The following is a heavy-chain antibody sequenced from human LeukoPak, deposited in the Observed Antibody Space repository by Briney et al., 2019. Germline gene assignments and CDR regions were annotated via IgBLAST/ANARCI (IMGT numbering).Heavy chain of an antibody. J-gene: IGHJ4*02. CDR3: AREDSYGYFDH. CDR1: GYNFIGYY. Sequence: GASVKVSCKASGYNFIGYYMHWVRQAPGQGLEWMGRLIPNSGDTTYGQKFQGRVAVTRDTPINTVYMELSRLTFDDTAVYYCAREDSYGYFDHWGQGTRVTVSS. CDR2: LIPNSGDT. D-gene: IGHD5-18*01. V-gene: IGHV1-2*06.